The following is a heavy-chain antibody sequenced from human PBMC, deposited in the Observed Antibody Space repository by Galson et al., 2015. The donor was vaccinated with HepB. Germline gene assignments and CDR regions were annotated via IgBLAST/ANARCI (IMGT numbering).Heavy chain of an antibody. J-gene: IGHJ6*02. CDR3: ARAKDIVVVVPAYYGMDV. CDR2: ISYDGSNK. Sequence: SLRLSCAASAFTFTGYAMHWVRQAPGKGLEWVAVISYDGSNKYYADSVKGRFTISRDNSKNTLYLQMNSLRAEDTAVYYCARAKDIVVVVPAYYGMDVWGQGTTVTVSS. V-gene: IGHV3-30-3*01. CDR1: AFTFTGYA. D-gene: IGHD2-15*01.